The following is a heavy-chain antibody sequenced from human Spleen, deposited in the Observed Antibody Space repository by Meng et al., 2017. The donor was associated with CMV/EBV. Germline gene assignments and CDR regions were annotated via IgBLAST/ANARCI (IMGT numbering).Heavy chain of an antibody. Sequence: SETLSLTCTVSGASTGRGTYHWAWIRQPPGKGLEWIGSIYYSGTTYYNPSLNSRVTISGDTSKNQFYLSLHSLTAADTAVYYCALSMDNWFDPWGQGTPVTVSS. V-gene: IGHV4-39*07. D-gene: IGHD2-8*01. CDR2: IYYSGTT. J-gene: IGHJ5*02. CDR3: ALSMDNWFDP. CDR1: GASTGRGTYH.